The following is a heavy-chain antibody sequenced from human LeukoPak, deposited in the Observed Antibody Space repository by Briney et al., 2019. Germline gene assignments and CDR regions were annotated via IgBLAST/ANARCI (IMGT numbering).Heavy chain of an antibody. CDR1: GLAFSSYS. CDR3: ARDFTPEWFDIH. CDR2: ISYDGSDE. V-gene: IGHV3-30*04. Sequence: GRSLRLSCVASGLAFSSYSMHWVRQAPGKGLEWVGVISYDGSDEYYTDSVKGRFTISRDNSKNTVYLQMNSLRADDTAVYYCARDFTPEWFDIHWGQGALVTVS. J-gene: IGHJ4*02. D-gene: IGHD3-3*01.